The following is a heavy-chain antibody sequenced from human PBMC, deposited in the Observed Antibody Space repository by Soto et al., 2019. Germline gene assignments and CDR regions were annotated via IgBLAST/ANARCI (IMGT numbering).Heavy chain of an antibody. CDR2: VDEDGSAT. Sequence: GGSLRLSCAASGFTFTGYWIHWVRQAPGRGLVWVSRVDEDGSATTYAVSVMGRFTISRDNAKNTVHLHMSSLRVDDTAVYYCARDGVGYYDSSGYYYAPRPFDYWGQGTLVTVSS. J-gene: IGHJ4*02. CDR1: GFTFTGYW. CDR3: ARDGVGYYDSSGYYYAPRPFDY. V-gene: IGHV3-74*03. D-gene: IGHD3-22*01.